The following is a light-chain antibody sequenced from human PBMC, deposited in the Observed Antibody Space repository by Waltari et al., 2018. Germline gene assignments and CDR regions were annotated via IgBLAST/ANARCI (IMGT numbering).Light chain of an antibody. J-gene: IGKJ4*01. Sequence: DIQMTQPPSSLPASVGDRVTITCLASQSIRSYLNWYQQKPGKAPKLPIDAASSLQSGVPSRFSGSGSGTDFTLTISSLQPEDFATYYCQQSYSTPRAFGGGTKVEIK. CDR2: AAS. CDR3: QQSYSTPRA. CDR1: QSIRSY. V-gene: IGKV1-39*01.